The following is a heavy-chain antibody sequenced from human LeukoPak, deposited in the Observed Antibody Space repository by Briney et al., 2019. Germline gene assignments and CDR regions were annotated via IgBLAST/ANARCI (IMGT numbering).Heavy chain of an antibody. V-gene: IGHV1-18*01. CDR2: ISAYNGNT. CDR1: GYTFTSYG. Sequence: ASVKVSCKASGYTFTSYGISWVRQAPGQGLEWMGWISAYNGNTNYAQKLQGRVTMTTDTSTSTAYMELRSLRSDDTAVYYCARDPPGYSSSWPELWGQGTLVTVSS. CDR3: ARDPPGYSSSWPEL. J-gene: IGHJ4*02. D-gene: IGHD6-13*01.